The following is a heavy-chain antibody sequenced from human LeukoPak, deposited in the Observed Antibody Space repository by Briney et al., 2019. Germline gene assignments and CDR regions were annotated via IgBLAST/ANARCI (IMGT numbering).Heavy chain of an antibody. CDR1: GYTLTELS. J-gene: IGHJ4*02. CDR3: ATVRITMVRGVQTLFDY. CDR2: FDPEDGET. Sequence: GASVKVSCKVSGYTLTELSMHWVRQAPGKGLEWMGSFDPEDGETIYAQKFQGRVTMTEDTSTDTAYMELSSLRSEDTAVYYCATVRITMVRGVQTLFDYWGQGTLVTVSS. V-gene: IGHV1-24*01. D-gene: IGHD3-10*01.